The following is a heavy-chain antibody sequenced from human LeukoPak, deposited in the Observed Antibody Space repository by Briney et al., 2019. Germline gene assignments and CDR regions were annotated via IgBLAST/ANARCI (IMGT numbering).Heavy chain of an antibody. Sequence: GGSLRLSCAASGFTFSSYAMSWVRQAPGKGLEWVSAISGSGGSTYYADSVKGRFTISRDNSKNTLYLQMNSLRAEDTAVYYCAKGHYYYGSGSYGVSDYWGQGTLVTVSS. CDR1: GFTFSSYA. D-gene: IGHD3-10*01. CDR2: ISGSGGST. J-gene: IGHJ4*02. CDR3: AKGHYYYGSGSYGVSDY. V-gene: IGHV3-23*01.